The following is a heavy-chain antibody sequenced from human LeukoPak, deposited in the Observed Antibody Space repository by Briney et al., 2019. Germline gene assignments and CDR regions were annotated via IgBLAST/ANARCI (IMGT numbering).Heavy chain of an antibody. CDR1: GFTFSSYS. J-gene: IGHJ5*02. Sequence: GGSLRLSCAASGFTFSSYSMNWVRQAPGKGLEWVSPISSSSSYIYYAVSVKGRFTISRDNAKNSLYLQMNSLRAEDTAVYYCARDSRVVVINVWFDPWGQGTLVTVSS. V-gene: IGHV3-21*01. CDR3: ARDSRVVVINVWFDP. D-gene: IGHD3-22*01. CDR2: ISSSSSYI.